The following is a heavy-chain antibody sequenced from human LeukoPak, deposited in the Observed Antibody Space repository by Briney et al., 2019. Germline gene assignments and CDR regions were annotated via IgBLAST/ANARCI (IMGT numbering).Heavy chain of an antibody. CDR3: AREAVSRRNWFDP. CDR1: GFTFSSYW. D-gene: IGHD1-14*01. CDR2: IKQDGSEK. Sequence: LSCAASGFTFSSYWMSWVRQAPGKGLEWVANIKQDGSEKYYVDSVKGRFTISRDNAKNSLYLQMNSLRAEDTAVYYCAREAVSRRNWFDPWGQGTLVTVSS. V-gene: IGHV3-7*03. J-gene: IGHJ5*02.